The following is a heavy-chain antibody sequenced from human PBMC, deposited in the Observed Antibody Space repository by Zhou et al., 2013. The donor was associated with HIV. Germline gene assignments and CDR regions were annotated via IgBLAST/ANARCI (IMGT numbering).Heavy chain of an antibody. CDR3: ARGLGTDYFDF. D-gene: IGHD7-27*01. J-gene: IGHJ4*02. CDR2: FSYSGGT. CDR1: GGSVSSTNYY. V-gene: IGHV4-39*07. Sequence: QVQLQESGPGLVKPSETLSLTCSVSGGSVSSTNYYWGWIRQPPGKGLEWIGSFSYSGGTHYNPSLKSRVTISGDTSKNQLSLKVTSMTAADTAVYYCARGLGTDYFDFWGLGTLVTVSS.